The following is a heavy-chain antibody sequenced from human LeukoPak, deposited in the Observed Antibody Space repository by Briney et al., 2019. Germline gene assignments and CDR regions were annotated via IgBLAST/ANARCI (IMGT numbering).Heavy chain of an antibody. CDR2: IYSAGST. CDR3: GRETEVRVPYY. D-gene: IGHD2-21*02. CDR1: GFTVSSNY. Sequence: GGSLRLSCAASGFTVSSNYMSWVRQAPGRGLEWVSVIYSAGSTYYADSVKGRFTISRDNSKNTLYLQMNSLRVEDTAVYYCGRETEVRVPYYWGQGTLVTVSS. J-gene: IGHJ4*02. V-gene: IGHV3-66*01.